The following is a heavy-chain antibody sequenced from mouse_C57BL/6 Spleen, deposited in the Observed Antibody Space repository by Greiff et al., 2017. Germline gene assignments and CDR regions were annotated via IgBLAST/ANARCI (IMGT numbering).Heavy chain of an antibody. Sequence: QVQLQQSGPELVKPGASVKISCKASGYAFSSSWMNWVKQRPGKGLEWIGRIYPGDGDTNYNGKFKGKATLTADKSSSTAYMQLSSLTSEDAAVYFCARNMVTAGAYWGQGTLVTVSA. CDR3: ARNMVTAGAY. V-gene: IGHV1-82*01. D-gene: IGHD2-2*01. J-gene: IGHJ3*01. CDR2: IYPGDGDT. CDR1: GYAFSSSW.